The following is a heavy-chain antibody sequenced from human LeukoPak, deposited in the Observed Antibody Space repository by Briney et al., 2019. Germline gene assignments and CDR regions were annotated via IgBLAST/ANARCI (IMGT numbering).Heavy chain of an antibody. CDR1: GYTFTSYG. D-gene: IGHD6-13*01. CDR3: ARDGVWRPQYSSSWYEVYY. J-gene: IGHJ4*02. Sequence: ASVKVSCKASGYTFTSYGISWVRQAPGQGLEWMGWISAYNGNTNYAQKLQGRVTMTTDTSTSTAYMELRSLRSDDTAVYYCARDGVWRPQYSSSWYEVYYWGQGTLVTVSS. CDR2: ISAYNGNT. V-gene: IGHV1-18*01.